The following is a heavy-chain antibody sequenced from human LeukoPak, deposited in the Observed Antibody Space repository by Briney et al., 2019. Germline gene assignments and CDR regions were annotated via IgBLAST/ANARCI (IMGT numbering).Heavy chain of an antibody. V-gene: IGHV4-4*07. D-gene: IGHD5-18*01. J-gene: IGHJ4*02. Sequence: SETLSLTCTVSGGSISSYYWSWIRQPAGKGLEWIGRIYTSGSTNYNPSLKSRVTMSVDTSKNQFSLKLSSVTAADTAVYYCARDRGYSRNYYFDYWGQGTLVTVSS. CDR2: IYTSGST. CDR3: ARDRGYSRNYYFDY. CDR1: GGSISSYY.